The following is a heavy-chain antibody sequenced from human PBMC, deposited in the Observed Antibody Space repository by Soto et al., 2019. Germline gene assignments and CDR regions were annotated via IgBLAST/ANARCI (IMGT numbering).Heavy chain of an antibody. Sequence: ASVKVSCKVSGYTLTELSMHWVRQAPGKGLEWMGGFDPEDGETIYAQKFQGRVTMTEDTSTDTAYMELSSLRSEDTAVYYCARTMRLVASTRPYNYFGLDVWGQGTPVTVSS. D-gene: IGHD1-1*01. CDR2: FDPEDGET. V-gene: IGHV1-24*01. CDR1: GYTLTELS. CDR3: ARTMRLVASTRPYNYFGLDV. J-gene: IGHJ6*02.